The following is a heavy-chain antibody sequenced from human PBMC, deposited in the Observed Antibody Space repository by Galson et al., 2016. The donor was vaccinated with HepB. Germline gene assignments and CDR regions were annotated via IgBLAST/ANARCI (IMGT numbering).Heavy chain of an antibody. CDR2: VYYSGST. CDR3: ARCGSSSFHYYYGLDV. V-gene: IGHV4-59*01. D-gene: IGHD6-6*01. CDR1: GGSISSYY. J-gene: IGHJ6*02. Sequence: SETLSLTCSVSGGSISSYYWTWIRQSPGKGLEWIGYVYYSGSTNYNPSLKSRVNISIDTSKNQFSLRLHSATTADTAVYYCARCGSSSFHYYYGLDVWGQGTTVAVSS.